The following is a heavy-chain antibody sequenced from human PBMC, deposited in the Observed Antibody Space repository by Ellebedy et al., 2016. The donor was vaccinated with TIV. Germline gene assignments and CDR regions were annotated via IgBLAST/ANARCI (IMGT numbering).Heavy chain of an antibody. J-gene: IGHJ4*02. Sequence: GGSLRLXCAASGFTFSNAWMSWVRQAPGKGLEWVGRIKSKTDGGTTDYAAPVKGRFTISRDDSKNTLYLQMNSLKTEDTAVYYCARDGEDAYYYDSTGPFDYWGQGTLVTVSS. CDR3: ARDGEDAYYYDSTGPFDY. CDR1: GFTFSNAW. CDR2: IKSKTDGGTT. D-gene: IGHD3-22*01. V-gene: IGHV3-15*01.